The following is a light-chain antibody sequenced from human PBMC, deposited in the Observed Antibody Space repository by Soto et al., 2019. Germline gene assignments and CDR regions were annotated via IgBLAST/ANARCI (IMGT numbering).Light chain of an antibody. CDR3: QQLSRYPLT. CDR1: QALSNY. V-gene: IGKV1-9*01. Sequence: DIQLTQSPSVLSASVGDTVTITCRASQALSNYLAWYQQKPGKAPDLLIYSASTLQSGVPSRFSGSASETEFRITIRDLQHEDFATYYCQQLSRYPLTFGGGTKVDLK. J-gene: IGKJ4*01. CDR2: SAS.